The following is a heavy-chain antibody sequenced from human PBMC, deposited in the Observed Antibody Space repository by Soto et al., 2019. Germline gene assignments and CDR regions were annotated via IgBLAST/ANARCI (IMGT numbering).Heavy chain of an antibody. CDR1: GFTFSSYA. Sequence: GGSLRLSCAASGFTFSSYAMSWVRQAPGKGLEWVSAISGSGGSTYYADSVKDRFTISRDNSKNTLYLQMNSLRAEDTAVYYCAKDSVLRYFDWFKASGAFDIWGQGTMVTVSS. D-gene: IGHD3-9*01. V-gene: IGHV3-23*01. CDR2: ISGSGGST. CDR3: AKDSVLRYFDWFKASGAFDI. J-gene: IGHJ3*02.